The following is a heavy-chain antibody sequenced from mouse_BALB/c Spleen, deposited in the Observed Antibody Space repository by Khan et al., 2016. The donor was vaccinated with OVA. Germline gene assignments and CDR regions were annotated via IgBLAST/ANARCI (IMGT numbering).Heavy chain of an antibody. V-gene: IGHV2-3*01. J-gene: IGHJ4*01. CDR1: GFSLTSYG. CDR2: IWGDGST. D-gene: IGHD1-1*01. CDR3: AKFTPDYYSMDY. Sequence: QVQLKQSGPGLVAPSQSLSITCSISGFSLTSYGVNWVRQPPGKGLEWLGVIWGDGSTNYHSTLKSRLIITKDNSKRQVFLTLNSLQTDDTATYYCAKFTPDYYSMDYWGQGTSVTVS.